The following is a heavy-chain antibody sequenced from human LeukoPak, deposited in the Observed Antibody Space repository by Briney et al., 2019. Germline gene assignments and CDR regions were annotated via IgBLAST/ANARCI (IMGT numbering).Heavy chain of an antibody. V-gene: IGHV3-21*01. CDR1: GFTFSSYS. CDR2: ISSSSSYI. Sequence: PGGSLGLSCAASGFTFSSYSMNWVRQAPGKGLEWVSSISSSSSYIYYADSVKGRFTISRDNAKNSLYLQMNSLRAEDTAVYYCARGSHRDGSAFDIWGQGTMVTVSS. D-gene: IGHD5-24*01. J-gene: IGHJ3*02. CDR3: ARGSHRDGSAFDI.